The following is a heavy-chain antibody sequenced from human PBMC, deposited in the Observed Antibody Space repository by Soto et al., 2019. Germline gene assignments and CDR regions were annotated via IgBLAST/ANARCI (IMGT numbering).Heavy chain of an antibody. V-gene: IGHV2-5*02. Sequence: GPTLVNPTQTLTLTCTFSGFSLSTSGMGVGWIRQPPGRALEWLAIIYWDDDKRYNPSLRSRLIITKDTSKNQVVLIMTDLDPVDTATYYCAHREAATGTLGYWGQGTLVTVSS. D-gene: IGHD6-13*01. CDR1: GFSLSTSGMG. CDR2: IYWDDDK. J-gene: IGHJ4*02. CDR3: AHREAATGTLGY.